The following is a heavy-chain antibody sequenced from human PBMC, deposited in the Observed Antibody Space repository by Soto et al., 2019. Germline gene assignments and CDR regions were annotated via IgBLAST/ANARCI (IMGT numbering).Heavy chain of an antibody. CDR2: INSGGGT. CDR3: ARDPTTTVIFDY. CDR1: GFTFSSYW. Sequence: GGSLRLSCAASGFTFSSYWMSWVRQAPGKGLEWVSAINSGGGTYYTDSVKGRFTISRDTSKNTLYLQMNSLRAEDTAIYYCARDPTTTVIFDYWGQGTLVTVSS. V-gene: IGHV3-23*01. J-gene: IGHJ4*02. D-gene: IGHD4-17*01.